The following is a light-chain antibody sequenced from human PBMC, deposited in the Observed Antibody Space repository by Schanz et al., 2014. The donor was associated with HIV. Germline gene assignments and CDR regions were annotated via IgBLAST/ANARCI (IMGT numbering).Light chain of an antibody. CDR2: GAS. J-gene: IGKJ2*03. CDR3: QQYGGSPPYS. V-gene: IGKV3-20*01. CDR1: QSVGSNY. Sequence: EIVMTQSPATLSVSPGERATLSCRASQSVGSNYLAWYQQKPGQTPRLLIYGASSRATGIPDRFSGSGSGTDFTLTISRLEPEDFAVYYCQQYGGSPPYSFGQGTKLEIK.